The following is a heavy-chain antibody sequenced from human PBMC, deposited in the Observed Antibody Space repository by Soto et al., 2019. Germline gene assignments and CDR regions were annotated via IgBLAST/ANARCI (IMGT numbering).Heavy chain of an antibody. CDR3: ARGYCTSTSCSFDP. CDR1: GYTFTNYD. V-gene: IGHV1-8*01. CDR2: MNPNSGNT. J-gene: IGHJ5*02. D-gene: IGHD2-2*01. Sequence: ASVKVSCKASGYTFTNYDINWVRQATGQGLEWMGWMNPNSGNTRHAQKFQGGVTMTSNTSISTAYLELSSLRSEDTAVYYCARGYCTSTSCSFDPWGQGALVTVSS.